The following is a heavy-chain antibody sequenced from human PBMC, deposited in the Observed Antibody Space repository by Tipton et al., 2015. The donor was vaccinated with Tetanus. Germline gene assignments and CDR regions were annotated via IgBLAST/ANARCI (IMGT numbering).Heavy chain of an antibody. CDR2: ISSSSSYI. CDR3: ARVGFWNGQEVFDY. J-gene: IGHJ4*02. V-gene: IGHV3-21*01. Sequence: SLRLSCAASGFTFSSYSMNWVRQAPGKGLEWVSSISSSSSYIYYADSVKGRFTISRDNAKNSLYLQMNSLRAEDTAVYYCARVGFWNGQEVFDYWGQGTLVTVSS. CDR1: GFTFSSYS. D-gene: IGHD3-3*01.